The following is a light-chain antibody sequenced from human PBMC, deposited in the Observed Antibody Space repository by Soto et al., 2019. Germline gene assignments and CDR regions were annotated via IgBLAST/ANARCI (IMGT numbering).Light chain of an antibody. J-gene: IGKJ1*01. CDR3: HQYNSYSWT. Sequence: EILVSQTPVTLSLCARERATLSCRASQSVSSRYLAWYQQKPGQAPRPLIYATSSRATDVPDRFSGSGSGTDFTLTISSLQPDDFATYYCHQYNSYSWTFGQGTKV. CDR2: ATS. V-gene: IGKV3-20*01. CDR1: QSVSSRY.